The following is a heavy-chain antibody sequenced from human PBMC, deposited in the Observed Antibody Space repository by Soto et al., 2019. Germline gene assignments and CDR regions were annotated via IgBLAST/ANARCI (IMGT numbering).Heavy chain of an antibody. CDR1: GYTFTSYY. CDR2: INPSGGST. J-gene: IGHJ4*02. V-gene: IGHV1-46*01. D-gene: IGHD5-12*01. CDR3: ARETFQMATFQY. Sequence: GXSVKVSCKASGYTFTSYYMHWVRQAPGQGLEWMGIINPSGGSTSYAQKFQGRVTMTRDTSTSTVYMELSSLRSEDTAVYYCARETFQMATFQYWGQGTLVTVSS.